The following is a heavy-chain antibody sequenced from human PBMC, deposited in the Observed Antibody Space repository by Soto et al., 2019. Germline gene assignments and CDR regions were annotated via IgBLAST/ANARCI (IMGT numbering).Heavy chain of an antibody. CDR3: ARDSKDYDYVWGSYRLFDY. D-gene: IGHD3-16*02. Sequence: QVQLVQSGAEVKKPGASVKVSCKASGYTFTSYGISWVRQAPGQRLEWMGWISAYNGNTNYAQKLQGRVTMTTDTSTSTAYMELRSLRSDDTAVYYCARDSKDYDYVWGSYRLFDYWGQGTLVTVSS. CDR1: GYTFTSYG. V-gene: IGHV1-18*04. CDR2: ISAYNGNT. J-gene: IGHJ4*02.